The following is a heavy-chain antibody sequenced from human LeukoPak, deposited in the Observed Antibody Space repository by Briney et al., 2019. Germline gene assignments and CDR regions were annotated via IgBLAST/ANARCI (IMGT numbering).Heavy chain of an antibody. CDR1: GYTFTGYY. CDR3: ARDEWPMVRGVIFGVNWFDP. V-gene: IGHV1-2*02. D-gene: IGHD3-10*01. Sequence: ASVKVSCKASGYTFTGYYMHWVRQAPGQGLEWMGWINPNSGGANYAQKFQGRVTMTRDTSISTAYMELSRLRSDDTAVYYCARDEWPMVRGVIFGVNWFDPWGQGTLVTVSS. J-gene: IGHJ5*02. CDR2: INPNSGGA.